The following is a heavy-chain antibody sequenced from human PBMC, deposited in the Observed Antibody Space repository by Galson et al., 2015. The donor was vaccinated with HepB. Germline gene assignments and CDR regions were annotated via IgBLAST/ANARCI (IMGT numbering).Heavy chain of an antibody. CDR3: ARHGSQGTIQLWLRAITQEYYLDY. D-gene: IGHD5-18*01. V-gene: IGHV5-10-1*01. CDR1: GYSFTSYW. Sequence: QSGAEVKKPGESLRISCKGSGYSFTSYWISWVRQMPGKGLEWMGRIDPSDSYTNYSPSFQGHVTISADKSISTAYLQWSSLKASDTAMYYCARHGSQGTIQLWLRAITQEYYLDYWGQGTLVTVSS. CDR2: IDPSDSYT. J-gene: IGHJ4*02.